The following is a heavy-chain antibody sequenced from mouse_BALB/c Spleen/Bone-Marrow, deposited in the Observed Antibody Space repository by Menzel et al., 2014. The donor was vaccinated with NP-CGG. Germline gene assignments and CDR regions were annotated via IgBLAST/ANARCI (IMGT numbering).Heavy chain of an antibody. D-gene: IGHD1-1*01. V-gene: IGHV1-18*01. J-gene: IGHJ4*01. CDR3: ARLLLYYYAMDY. Sequence: VQLQQSGPELVKPGASMKISCKASGYSFTGYTMDWVKQSHGKNLEWIGLINPYNGGTNYNQKFKGKATLTVDRSSSTAYMELLSLTSEDSAVYYCARLLLYYYAMDYWGQGTSVTVSS. CDR2: INPYNGGT. CDR1: GYSFTGYT.